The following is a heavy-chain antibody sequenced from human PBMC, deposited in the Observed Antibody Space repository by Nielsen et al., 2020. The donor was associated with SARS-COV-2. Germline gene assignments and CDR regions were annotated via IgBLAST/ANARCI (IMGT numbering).Heavy chain of an antibody. CDR2: INQDGSVL. CDR1: GSIFSSSW. CDR3: ARDAVYSRFDY. Sequence: GGSLRLSCAASGSIFSSSWMVWVRQAQGKGLEWVANINQDGSVLNYVDSVKGRFTISRDNARKSLSLQMHSLRAEDTAVYYCARDAVYSRFDYWGQGTLVTVSS. V-gene: IGHV3-7*05. D-gene: IGHD4-11*01. J-gene: IGHJ4*02.